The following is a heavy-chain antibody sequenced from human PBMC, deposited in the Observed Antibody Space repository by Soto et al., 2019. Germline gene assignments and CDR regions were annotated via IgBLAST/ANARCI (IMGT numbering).Heavy chain of an antibody. J-gene: IGHJ4*02. D-gene: IGHD5-12*01. V-gene: IGHV3-30*18. CDR1: GVIFNNYG. CDR2: ISEDGSSK. Sequence: QVQVVESGGGVAQPGRSLRLSCTVSGVIFNNYGMHWVRQAPGKGLEWVAGISEDGSSKYYADSVKGRFTIARDNSKNTLYLQMNSLRTEDTAVYYCPKACGRGFDMCGSWAQGTLFTVSS. CDR3: PKACGRGFDMCGS.